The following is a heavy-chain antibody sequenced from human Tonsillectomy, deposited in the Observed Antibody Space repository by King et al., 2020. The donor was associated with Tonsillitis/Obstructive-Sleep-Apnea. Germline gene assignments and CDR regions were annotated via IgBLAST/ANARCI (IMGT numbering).Heavy chain of an antibody. V-gene: IGHV3-30*09. CDR3: ARTRGTGGFDY. CDR2: ISYDGTNK. CDR1: GFTFSSYA. J-gene: IGHJ4*02. D-gene: IGHD1/OR15-1a*01. Sequence: VQLVESGGGVVQPGRSLRLSCAASGFTFSSYAMHWVRQAPGKGLEWVAVISYDGTNKYYADSVKGRFAISRDNSKNTLYLQMNGLRAEDTAVYYCARTRGTGGFDYWGQGTLVTVSS.